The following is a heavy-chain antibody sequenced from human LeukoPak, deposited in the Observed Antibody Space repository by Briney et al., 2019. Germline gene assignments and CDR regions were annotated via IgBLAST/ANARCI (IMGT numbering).Heavy chain of an antibody. D-gene: IGHD1-14*01. CDR3: AKETDSPYDAFDI. V-gene: IGHV3-23*01. Sequence: PGGSLRLSCAASGFTFSSNAMSWVRQAPGKGLEWVSGISGSGGSTYYADSVKGRFTISRDNSKNTVYLQMNSLRAEETAVYYCAKETDSPYDAFDIWGQGTKVTVSS. CDR1: GFTFSSNA. CDR2: ISGSGGST. J-gene: IGHJ3*02.